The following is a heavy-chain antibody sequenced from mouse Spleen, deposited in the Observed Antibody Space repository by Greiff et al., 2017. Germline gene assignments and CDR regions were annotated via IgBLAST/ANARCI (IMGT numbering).Heavy chain of an antibody. CDR1: GYTFTDYE. J-gene: IGHJ2*01. CDR2: IDPETGGT. V-gene: IGHV1-15*01. CDR3: TRSEEREDFDY. Sequence: VQLQESGAELVRPGASVTLSCKASGYTFTDYEMHWVKQTPVHGLEWIGAIDPETGGTAYNQKFKGKAILTADKSSSTAYMELRSLTSEDSAVYYCTRSEEREDFDYWGQGTTLTVSS.